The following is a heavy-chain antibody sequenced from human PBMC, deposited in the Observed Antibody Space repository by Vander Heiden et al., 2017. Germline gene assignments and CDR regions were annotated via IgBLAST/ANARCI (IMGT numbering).Heavy chain of an antibody. J-gene: IGHJ4*02. CDR1: GGSISSSSYY. CDR3: ARRVWIAVAGKFDY. V-gene: IGHV4-39*01. Sequence: QLQLQESGPGLVKPSETLSLPCTVSGGSISSSSYYWGWLRQPPGKGLEWIGSIYYSGSTYYNPSLKSRVTISVDTSKNQFSLKLSSVTAADTAVYYCARRVWIAVAGKFDYWGQGTLVTVSS. CDR2: IYYSGST. D-gene: IGHD6-19*01.